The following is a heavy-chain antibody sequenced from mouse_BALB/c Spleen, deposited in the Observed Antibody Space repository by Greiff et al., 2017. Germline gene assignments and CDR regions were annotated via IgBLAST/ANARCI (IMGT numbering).Heavy chain of an antibody. J-gene: IGHJ3*01. CDR3: GRSGGGNDGFDY. D-gene: IGHD2-2*01. CDR1: GYTFTDYN. CDR2: INPNNGGT. Sequence: VQLQQSGPELVKPGASVKIPCKASGYTFTDYNMHWVKQSPGKGLEWIGDINPNNGGTNYNQKFKGKATLTADKSSSTAYMKLSSLTSEDAAVYYYGRSGGGNDGFDYWGQGTPVTVSA. V-gene: IGHV1-18*01.